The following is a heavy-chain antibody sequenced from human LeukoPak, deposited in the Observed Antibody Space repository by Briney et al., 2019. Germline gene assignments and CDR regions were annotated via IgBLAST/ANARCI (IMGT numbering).Heavy chain of an antibody. CDR3: TRHPDIVVVRTLNWFDP. J-gene: IGHJ5*02. Sequence: GGSLRLSCAASGFTFSSYWMSWVRQAPGKGLEWVANIKQDGSEKYYVDSVKGRFTISRDNAKNSLYLQMNSLKTEDTAVYYCTRHPDIVVVRTLNWFDPWGQGTLVTVSS. D-gene: IGHD2-15*01. V-gene: IGHV3-7*03. CDR1: GFTFSSYW. CDR2: IKQDGSEK.